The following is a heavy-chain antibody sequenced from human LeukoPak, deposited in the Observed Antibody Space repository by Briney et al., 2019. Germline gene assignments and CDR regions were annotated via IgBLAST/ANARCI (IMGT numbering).Heavy chain of an antibody. D-gene: IGHD5-12*01. CDR2: INSDGSSI. J-gene: IGHJ4*02. V-gene: IGHV3-74*03. Sequence: GGSLRLSCAASGFTFSSYWIHWVRQAPGKGLVWFSRINSDGSSITYADSVKGRFTISRDNAKNTLYLQMNSLRVEDTAVYYCAREGRVSGYDFDCWGQGALVTVSS. CDR1: GFTFSSYW. CDR3: AREGRVSGYDFDC.